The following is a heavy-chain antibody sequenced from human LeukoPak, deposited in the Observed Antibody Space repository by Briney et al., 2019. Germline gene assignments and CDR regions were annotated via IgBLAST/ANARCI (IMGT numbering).Heavy chain of an antibody. V-gene: IGHV4-34*01. CDR2: INHSGST. Sequence: SETLSLTCAVYGGSFSGYYWSWIRQPPGKGLEWLGEINHSGSTNYNPSLKSRVTISVDTSKNQFSLKLSSVTAADTAVYYCARGPAGYSSGWFDYWGQGTLVTVYS. CDR3: ARGPAGYSSGWFDY. J-gene: IGHJ4*02. CDR1: GGSFSGYY. D-gene: IGHD6-19*01.